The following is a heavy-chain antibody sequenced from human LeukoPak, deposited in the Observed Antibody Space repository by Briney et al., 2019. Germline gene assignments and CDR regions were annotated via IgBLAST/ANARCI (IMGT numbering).Heavy chain of an antibody. V-gene: IGHV5-51*01. CDR2: IYPGDSDI. J-gene: IGHJ4*02. Sequence: GASLKISYKGSGSSFSTYWIGWVRPMSGKGLEWMGIIYPGDSDIRYSPSFQDQVTISVDKSISTAYLQWSSLKASDTATYSCVRLSGSKVDYWGQGTLVTVSS. CDR1: GSSFSTYW. CDR3: VRLSGSKVDY. D-gene: IGHD3-22*01.